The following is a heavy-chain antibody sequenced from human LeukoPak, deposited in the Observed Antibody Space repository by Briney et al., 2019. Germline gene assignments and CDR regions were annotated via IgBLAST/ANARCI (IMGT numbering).Heavy chain of an antibody. CDR3: ARVQVATPNNWFDP. CDR2: IKQDGSEK. D-gene: IGHD5-12*01. CDR1: GFTFSSYW. J-gene: IGHJ5*02. Sequence: PGGSLRLSCAASGFTFSSYWMSWVRQAPGKGLEWVANIKQDGSEKYYVDSVKGRFTISRDNAKNSLYLQMNSLRAEDTALYYCARVQVATPNNWFDPWGQGTLVTVSS. V-gene: IGHV3-7*03.